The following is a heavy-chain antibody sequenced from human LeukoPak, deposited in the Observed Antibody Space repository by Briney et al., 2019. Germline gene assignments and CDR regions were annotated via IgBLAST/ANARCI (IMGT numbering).Heavy chain of an antibody. Sequence: PSETLSLTCAVYGGSFSGYYWSWIRQPPGKGLEWIGEINHSGSTNYNPSLKSRVTISVDTSKNQFSLKLSSVTAADTAVYYCARVRPYDAFDIWGQGTMVTVSS. CDR1: GGSFSGYY. CDR3: ARVRPYDAFDI. CDR2: INHSGST. J-gene: IGHJ3*02. V-gene: IGHV4-34*01.